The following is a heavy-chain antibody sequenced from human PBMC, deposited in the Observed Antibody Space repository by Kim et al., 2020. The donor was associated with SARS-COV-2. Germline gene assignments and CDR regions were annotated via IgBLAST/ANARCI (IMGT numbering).Heavy chain of an antibody. V-gene: IGHV3-74*01. CDR2: INTDGSGT. Sequence: GGSLRLSCAASGFTFSNSWMHWVRQIPGKGLVWVARINTDGSGTAYADSVKDRFTISRDNAKNTLYLQMSSLGAEDTAIYYCVRDLTYYRDAFDFWGPGTLVTVSS. CDR3: VRDLTYYRDAFDF. J-gene: IGHJ4*02. D-gene: IGHD3-22*01. CDR1: GFTFSNSW.